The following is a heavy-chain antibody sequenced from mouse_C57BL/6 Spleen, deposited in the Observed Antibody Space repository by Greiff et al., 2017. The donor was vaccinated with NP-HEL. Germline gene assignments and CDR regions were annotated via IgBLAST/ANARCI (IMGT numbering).Heavy chain of an antibody. CDR1: GYTFTSYW. CDR2: IDPSDSET. CDR3: ARGSYDPSVPSY. J-gene: IGHJ3*01. D-gene: IGHD2-3*01. Sequence: QVQLQQPGAELVRPGSSVKLSCKASGYTFTSYWMHWVKQRPIQGLEWIGNIDPSDSETHYNQKFKDKATLTVDKSSSTAYMQLSSLTSEDSAVYSCARGSYDPSVPSYWGQGTLVTVSA. V-gene: IGHV1-52*01.